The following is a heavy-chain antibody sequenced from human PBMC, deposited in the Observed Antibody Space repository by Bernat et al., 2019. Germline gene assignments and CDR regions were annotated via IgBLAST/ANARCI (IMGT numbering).Heavy chain of an antibody. V-gene: IGHV4-39*01. J-gene: IGHJ4*02. D-gene: IGHD1-26*01. CDR3: ARHGLELLTLFDY. CDR2: IYYSGST. Sequence: QLQLQESGPGLVKPSETLSLTCTVSGGSISSSSYYWGWIRQPPGKGLEWIGSIYYSGSTYYNPSLKSRVTISVDTSKNQFSLKLSSVTAADTAVYYCARHGLELLTLFDYWGQGTLVTVSS. CDR1: GGSISSSSYY.